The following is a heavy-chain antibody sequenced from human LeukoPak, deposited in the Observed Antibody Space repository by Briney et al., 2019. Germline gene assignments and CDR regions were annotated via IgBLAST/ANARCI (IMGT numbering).Heavy chain of an antibody. Sequence: GGSLRLSCAASGFTFDDYAMHWVRQAPGKGLEWVSGISWNSGSIGYADSVKGRFTISRDNAKNSLYLQMNSLRAEDTALYYCAREATTSRPGDYWGLGTLVTVSS. CDR2: ISWNSGSI. D-gene: IGHD1-1*01. V-gene: IGHV3-9*01. CDR3: AREATTSRPGDY. CDR1: GFTFDDYA. J-gene: IGHJ4*02.